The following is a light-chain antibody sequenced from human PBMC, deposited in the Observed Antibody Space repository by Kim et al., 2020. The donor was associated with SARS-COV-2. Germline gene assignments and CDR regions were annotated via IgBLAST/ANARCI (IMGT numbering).Light chain of an antibody. J-gene: IGKJ1*01. Sequence: SPGERATLSCRTSQSISIYLAWYQQKPGQAPRLLIYGASNRTTGIPDRFSASGSGTDFTLTISRLEPEDLAVYYCHQYGSSPRSFGQGTKV. CDR2: GAS. CDR3: HQYGSSPRS. CDR1: QSISIY. V-gene: IGKV3-20*01.